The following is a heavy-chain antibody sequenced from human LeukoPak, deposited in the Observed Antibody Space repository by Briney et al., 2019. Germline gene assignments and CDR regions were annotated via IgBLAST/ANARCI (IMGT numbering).Heavy chain of an antibody. V-gene: IGHV4-59*01. D-gene: IGHD5-12*01. Sequence: SETLSLTCTVSGGSISSYYWSWIRQPPGKGLEWIGYIYYTGSTNYDPSLKSRVTISVDTSKNQFSLKLSSVTAADTAVYYCASGSFGDYDFPYYYYYMDVWGKGTTVTISS. CDR3: ASGSFGDYDFPYYYYYMDV. CDR1: GGSISSYY. CDR2: IYYTGST. J-gene: IGHJ6*03.